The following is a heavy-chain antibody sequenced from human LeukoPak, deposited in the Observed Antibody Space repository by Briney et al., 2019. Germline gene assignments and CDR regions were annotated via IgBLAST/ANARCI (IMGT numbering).Heavy chain of an antibody. D-gene: IGHD1-26*01. Sequence: PSETLSLTCTVSGGSISGNHWIWVRRPPGKGLEWIGYIYYSGSTNYNPSLKSRVTISVDTSKNQFSLKLRSVTAADTAVYYCARDQRTVGYYGMDVWGRGTTVTVSS. J-gene: IGHJ6*02. CDR3: ARDQRTVGYYGMDV. CDR2: IYYSGST. V-gene: IGHV4-59*01. CDR1: GGSISGNH.